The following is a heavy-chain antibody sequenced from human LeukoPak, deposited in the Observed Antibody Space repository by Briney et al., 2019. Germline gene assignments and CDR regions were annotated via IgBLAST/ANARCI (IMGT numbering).Heavy chain of an antibody. V-gene: IGHV4-4*07. Sequence: SETLSLTCTVSGGSISSYYWSWIRQPAGKGLEWIGRIYTSGSTNYNPSLKSRVTMSVDTSKNQFSLKLSSVTAADTAVYYCARVGSIAVAGTLHYYFDYWGQGTLVTVSS. D-gene: IGHD6-19*01. J-gene: IGHJ4*02. CDR3: ARVGSIAVAGTLHYYFDY. CDR2: IYTSGST. CDR1: GGSISSYY.